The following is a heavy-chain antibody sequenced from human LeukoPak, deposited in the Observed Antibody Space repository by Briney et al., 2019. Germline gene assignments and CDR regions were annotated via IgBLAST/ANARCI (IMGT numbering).Heavy chain of an antibody. Sequence: PGGSLRLSCAASGFTLRSYEMNWVRQAPGKGLEWVSYISSDGYKNYADSVRGRFTISRDNAKNSMHLQMDSLRVDDTAVYYCARDLVSHRVYFDHWGQGTLVTVSS. CDR2: ISSDGYK. CDR3: ARDLVSHRVYFDH. V-gene: IGHV3-48*03. J-gene: IGHJ4*02. CDR1: GFTLRSYE. D-gene: IGHD1-14*01.